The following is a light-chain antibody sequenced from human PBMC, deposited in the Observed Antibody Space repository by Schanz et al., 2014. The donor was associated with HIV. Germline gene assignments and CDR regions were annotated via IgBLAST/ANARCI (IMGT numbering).Light chain of an antibody. J-gene: IGKJ1*01. CDR2: GAS. Sequence: EILMTQSPATLSLSPGEKATLSCRAGQSVVSHVAWYQQKPGQAPRLLIYGASTRVTGIPDRFSGTGSGTDFTLTISRLEPEDFAVYYCQQYGSSPPTFGQGTTVEIK. CDR1: QSVVSH. CDR3: QQYGSSPPT. V-gene: IGKV3-20*01.